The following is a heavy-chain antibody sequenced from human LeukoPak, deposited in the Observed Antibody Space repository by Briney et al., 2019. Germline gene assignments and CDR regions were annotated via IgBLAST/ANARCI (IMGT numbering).Heavy chain of an antibody. CDR1: GFTFSTYE. J-gene: IGHJ3*02. CDR3: ARGLAAAGTDAFDI. CDR2: ISSSGSTT. D-gene: IGHD6-13*01. Sequence: PGGSLRLSCAASGFTFSTYEMNWVRQAPGKGLEWVSYISSSGSTTYYAASVTGRFTISRDNAKNTLYLQMNSLRAEDTAVYYCARGLAAAGTDAFDIWGQGTKVSVS. V-gene: IGHV3-48*03.